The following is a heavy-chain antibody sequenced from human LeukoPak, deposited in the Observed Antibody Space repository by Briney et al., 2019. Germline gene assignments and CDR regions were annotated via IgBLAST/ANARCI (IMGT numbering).Heavy chain of an antibody. CDR1: GYSFVDQW. V-gene: IGHV5-51*01. J-gene: IGHJ4*02. D-gene: IGHD1-20*01. CDR3: AKMYGGAITGTFDY. Sequence: GESLKISCKVPGYSFVDQWIGWVRQMPGKGLEGMGVIFPGESDTRYSPSFKGQVTISAEKSISTAYLQWSSLKASDTAIYYCAKMYGGAITGTFDYWGQGTLVTLSS. CDR2: IFPGESDT.